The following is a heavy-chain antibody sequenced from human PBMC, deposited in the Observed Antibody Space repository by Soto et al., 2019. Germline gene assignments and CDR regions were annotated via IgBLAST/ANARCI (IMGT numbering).Heavy chain of an antibody. CDR2: ISYDGSNK. CDR3: AKVERQWLVQGWFDP. J-gene: IGHJ5*02. D-gene: IGHD6-19*01. V-gene: IGHV3-30*18. CDR1: GFTFSSYG. Sequence: GGSLRLSCAASGFTFSSYGMHWVRQAPGKGLEWVAVISYDGSNKYYADSVKGRFTISRDNSKNTLYLQMNSLRAEDTAVYYCAKVERQWLVQGWFDPWGQGTLVTVSS.